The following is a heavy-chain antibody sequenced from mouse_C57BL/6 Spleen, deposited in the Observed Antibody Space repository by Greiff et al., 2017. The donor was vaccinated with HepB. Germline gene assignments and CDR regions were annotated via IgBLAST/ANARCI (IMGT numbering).Heavy chain of an antibody. CDR2: ISDGGSYT. V-gene: IGHV5-4*01. Sequence: EVQGVESGGGLVKPGGSLKLSCAASGFTFSSYAMSWVRQTPEKRLEWVATISDGGSYTYYPDNVKGRFTISRDNAKNNLYLQMSHLKSEDTAMYYCASNWEIAYWGQGTLVTVSA. CDR3: ASNWEIAY. D-gene: IGHD4-1*01. CDR1: GFTFSSYA. J-gene: IGHJ3*01.